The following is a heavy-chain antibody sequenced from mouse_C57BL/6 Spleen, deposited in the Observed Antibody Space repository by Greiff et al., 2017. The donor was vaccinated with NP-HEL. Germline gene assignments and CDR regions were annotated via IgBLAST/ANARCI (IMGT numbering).Heavy chain of an antibody. CDR1: GFTFSSYA. J-gene: IGHJ2*01. V-gene: IGHV5-4*01. Sequence: EVKLVESGGGLVKPGGSLKLSCAASGFTFSSYAVSWVRQTPEKRLEWVATISDGGSYTYYPDNVKGRFTISRDNAKNNLYLQMSHLKSEDTAMYYCARDTTTVFDYWGQGTTLTVSS. D-gene: IGHD1-1*01. CDR2: ISDGGSYT. CDR3: ARDTTTVFDY.